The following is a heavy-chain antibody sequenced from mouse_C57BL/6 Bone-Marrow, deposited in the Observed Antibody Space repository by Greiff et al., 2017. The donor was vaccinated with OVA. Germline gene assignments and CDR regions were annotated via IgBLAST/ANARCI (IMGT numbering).Heavy chain of an antibody. J-gene: IGHJ2*01. CDR3: ARTPNGISYGDY. D-gene: IGHD1-1*01. CDR1: GYTFTSYW. CDR2: IDPSDSYN. V-gene: IGHV1-69*01. Sequence: VQLQQPGAELVMPGASVKLSCKASGYTFTSYWMHWVKQRPGQGLEWIGEIDPSDSYNKYNQKFKGKSTLTVDQASRKAYMQLSSLASEHSAVYYCARTPNGISYGDYWVQGTTLTVSS.